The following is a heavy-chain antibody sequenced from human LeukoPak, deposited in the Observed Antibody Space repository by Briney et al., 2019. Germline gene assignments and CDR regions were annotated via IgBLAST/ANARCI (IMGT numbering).Heavy chain of an antibody. Sequence: PSETLSLTCTVSGGSISSSSYYWGWIRQPPGKGLEWIGSIYYSGSTYYNPSLKSRVTISVDTSKNQFSLKLSSVTAADTAVYYCASRVGGPCGGDCHGGDYWGQGTLVTVSS. CDR2: IYYSGST. D-gene: IGHD2-21*02. CDR3: ASRVGGPCGGDCHGGDY. J-gene: IGHJ4*02. CDR1: GGSISSSSYY. V-gene: IGHV4-39*01.